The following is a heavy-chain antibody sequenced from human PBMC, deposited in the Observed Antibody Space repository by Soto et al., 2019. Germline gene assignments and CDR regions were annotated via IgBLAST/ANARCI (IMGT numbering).Heavy chain of an antibody. CDR2: TYYRSKWYN. D-gene: IGHD4-17*01. CDR1: EDSVSSNSAA. CDR3: ARSPYGDYHRYYYYGMDV. Sequence: PSQTLSLTCAISEDSVSSNSAAWNWIRQSPSRGLEWLGRTYYRSKWYNDYAVSVKSRITINPDTSKNQFSLQLNSVTPEDTAVYYCARSPYGDYHRYYYYGMDVWGQGTTVTVSS. J-gene: IGHJ6*02. V-gene: IGHV6-1*01.